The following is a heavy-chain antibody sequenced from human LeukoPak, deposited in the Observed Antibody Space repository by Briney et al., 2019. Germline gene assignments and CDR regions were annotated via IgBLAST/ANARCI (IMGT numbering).Heavy chain of an antibody. Sequence: GASVKVSCKASGYTFTSYYMHWVRQAPGQGLEWMGIINPSGGSTRYAQKLQGRVTMTRDTSTSTVYMELSSLRSEDTAVYYCAREGADTAMPFDYWGQGSLVTVSS. V-gene: IGHV1-46*01. CDR2: INPSGGST. D-gene: IGHD5-18*01. CDR1: GYTFTSYY. CDR3: AREGADTAMPFDY. J-gene: IGHJ4*02.